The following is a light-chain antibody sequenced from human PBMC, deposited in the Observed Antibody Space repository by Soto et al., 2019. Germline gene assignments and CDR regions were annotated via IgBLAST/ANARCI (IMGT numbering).Light chain of an antibody. V-gene: IGKV1-39*01. CDR3: QQSYTYPWT. CDR2: DGS. CDR1: QPITKY. Sequence: DIQMTQSPASLSAAVGDRVTITCRASQPITKYLKWYQQKPGGAPKLLIYDGSNLQTGVPSRFSAGGSETEFTLAINSLEPEDFATYFCQQSYTYPWTFGQGTSVEIK. J-gene: IGKJ1*01.